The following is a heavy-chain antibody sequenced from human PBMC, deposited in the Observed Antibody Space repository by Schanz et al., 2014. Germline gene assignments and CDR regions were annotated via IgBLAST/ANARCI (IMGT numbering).Heavy chain of an antibody. D-gene: IGHD5-12*01. CDR2: INPNTGGT. J-gene: IGHJ5*02. V-gene: IGHV1-2*06. CDR1: GYTFSSHY. CDR3: AREKGHGYSGLS. Sequence: QVQLVQSGAEVKKPGASVTVSCKASGYTFSSHYMHWVRQAPGQGLEWMGRINPNTGGTNFAQKFQGRVTMTRDTSITTAYMDLSGLTSDDTAVYYCAREKGHGYSGLSWGQGTLLAVSS.